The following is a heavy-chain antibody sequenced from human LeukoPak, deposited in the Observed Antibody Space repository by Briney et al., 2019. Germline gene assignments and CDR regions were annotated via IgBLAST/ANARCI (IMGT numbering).Heavy chain of an antibody. V-gene: IGHV3-66*01. CDR2: IYSGGTT. J-gene: IGHJ6*02. CDR1: GFIVSSNY. CDR3: AAKNTWTYGMDV. Sequence: QSGGSLRLSCAASGFIVSSNYMSWVRQAPGKGLEWFSVIYSGGTTYYADSVKGRFTISRDNSKNTLYLQMNSLRAEDTAVYYCAAKNTWTYGMDVWGQGTTVTVSS. D-gene: IGHD1/OR15-1a*01.